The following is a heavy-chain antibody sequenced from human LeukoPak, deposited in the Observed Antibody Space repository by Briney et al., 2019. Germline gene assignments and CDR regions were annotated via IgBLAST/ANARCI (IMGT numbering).Heavy chain of an antibody. Sequence: GALRLSFSASGFTFSSYAMSWIRQVPAKGLGWVSAISTTTYYADFFEGRFTISRDNSKNTLYLQMNSLRAEDTAVYYCAKPIGPRYGDYHNSCFDSWGQGTLVTVSS. J-gene: IGHJ5*01. CDR1: GFTFSSYA. D-gene: IGHD4-17*01. V-gene: IGHV3-23*01. CDR3: AKPIGPRYGDYHNSCFDS. CDR2: ISTTT.